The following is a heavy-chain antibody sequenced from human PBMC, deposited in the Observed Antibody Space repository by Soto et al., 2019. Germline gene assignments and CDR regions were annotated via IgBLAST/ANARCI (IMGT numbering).Heavy chain of an antibody. J-gene: IGHJ6*02. CDR1: GFTFSSYA. CDR3: VKEGQYSSSWYDYYYYYGMDV. CDR2: ISSNGGST. D-gene: IGHD6-13*01. V-gene: IGHV3-64D*08. Sequence: PGGSLRLSCSASGFTFSSYAMHWVRQAQGKGLEYVSAISSNGGSTYYADSVKGRFTISRDNSKNTLYLQMSSLRAEDTAVYYCVKEGQYSSSWYDYYYYYGMDVWGQGTTVTVSS.